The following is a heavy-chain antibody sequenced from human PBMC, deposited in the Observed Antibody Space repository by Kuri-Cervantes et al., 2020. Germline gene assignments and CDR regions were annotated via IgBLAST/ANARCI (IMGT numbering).Heavy chain of an antibody. Sequence: SVKVSCKASGGTFSSYAISWVRQAPGQGLEWMGGIIPIFGTANYAQKFQGRVTITADESTSTAYMGLSSLRSEDTAVYYCARVPDIVVVPAAMYDAFDIWGQGTMVTVSS. D-gene: IGHD2-2*01. V-gene: IGHV1-69*13. CDR3: ARVPDIVVVPAAMYDAFDI. CDR1: GGTFSSYA. J-gene: IGHJ3*02. CDR2: IIPIFGTA.